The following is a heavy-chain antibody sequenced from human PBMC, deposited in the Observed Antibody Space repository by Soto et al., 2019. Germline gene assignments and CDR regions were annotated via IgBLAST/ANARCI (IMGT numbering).Heavy chain of an antibody. Sequence: QVQLVQSAAEVKKPGASVKVSCATSGYTFRSHGISWVRQAPGQGLEWMGWISAYNGNTNYVQRFQGRVTMTTDSSTSTAYIELRSLRSDATAVYYCVRDSGSGYDRWGQGTRVTVSA. D-gene: IGHD3-22*01. CDR2: ISAYNGNT. CDR1: GYTFRSHG. J-gene: IGHJ5*02. CDR3: VRDSGSGYDR. V-gene: IGHV1-18*01.